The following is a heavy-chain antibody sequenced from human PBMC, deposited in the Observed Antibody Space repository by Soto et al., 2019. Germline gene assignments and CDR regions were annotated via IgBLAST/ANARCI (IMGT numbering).Heavy chain of an antibody. V-gene: IGHV1-3*01. D-gene: IGHD3-10*01. CDR2: INAGNGNT. CDR1: GYTFTGYY. CDR3: ARDQVHYYGSGSYYNGYFDY. Sequence: SVKVSCKASGYTFTGYYMHWVRQAPRQGLEWMGWINAGNGNTKYSQKFQGRVTITRDTSASTAYMELSSLRSEDTAVYYCARDQVHYYGSGSYYNGYFDYWGQGTLVTVSS. J-gene: IGHJ4*02.